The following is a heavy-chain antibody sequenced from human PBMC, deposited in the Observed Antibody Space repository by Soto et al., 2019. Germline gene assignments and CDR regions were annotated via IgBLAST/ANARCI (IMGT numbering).Heavy chain of an antibody. J-gene: IGHJ5*02. D-gene: IGHD2-8*01. V-gene: IGHV4-59*01. CDR2: IYYSGST. CDR3: ASQPVYCTNDVGYGNWIDP. Sequence: PSETLSLTCTVSGGSISSYYWSWIRQPPGKGLEWIGYIYYSGSTNYNPSLKSRVTISVDTSKNQFSLKLSSVNAADTAVYYCASQPVYCTNDVGYGNWIDPWGQGTLVTVSS. CDR1: GGSISSYY.